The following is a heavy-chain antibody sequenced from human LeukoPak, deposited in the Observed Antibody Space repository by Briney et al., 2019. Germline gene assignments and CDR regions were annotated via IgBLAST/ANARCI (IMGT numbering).Heavy chain of an antibody. CDR1: GYSFTGYW. V-gene: IGHV5-51*01. CDR2: IFPGDSDT. J-gene: IGHJ3*02. Sequence: GESLKISCKGSGYSFTGYWINWVRQMPGKGLEWMGIIFPGDSDTRYSPSFQGQVTISADKSINTAYLQWSSLKASDTAMYYCARTTTVTTGDAFDIWGQGTKVTVSS. D-gene: IGHD4-17*01. CDR3: ARTTTVTTGDAFDI.